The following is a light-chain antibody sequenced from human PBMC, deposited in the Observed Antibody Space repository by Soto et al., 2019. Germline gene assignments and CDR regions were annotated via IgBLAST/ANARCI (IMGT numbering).Light chain of an antibody. V-gene: IGLV1-40*01. CDR3: QSYDSGVTGSI. J-gene: IGLJ1*01. CDR1: GSNIGAGFD. CDR2: SNT. Sequence: QAVVTQPPSVSGAPGQTVTISCTGSGSNIGAGFDVHWYQQVPGTAPKLVLYSNTARPSGVPDRFSGSRSGSSGSLAITGLQPEDEADYYCQSYDSGVTGSIFGTGTQLTVL.